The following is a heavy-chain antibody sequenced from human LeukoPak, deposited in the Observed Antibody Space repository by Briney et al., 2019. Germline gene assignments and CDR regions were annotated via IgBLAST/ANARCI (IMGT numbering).Heavy chain of an antibody. J-gene: IGHJ4*02. CDR1: GYSISSGYY. Sequence: KPSETLSLTCAVSGYSISSGYYWGWIRQPPGKGLEWIGSIYHSGSTYYNPSLKSRVTISVDTSKNQFSLKLSSVTAADTAVYYCARADPGQLVLGFDYCGQGTLVTVSS. V-gene: IGHV4-38-2*01. D-gene: IGHD6-13*01. CDR3: ARADPGQLVLGFDY. CDR2: IYHSGST.